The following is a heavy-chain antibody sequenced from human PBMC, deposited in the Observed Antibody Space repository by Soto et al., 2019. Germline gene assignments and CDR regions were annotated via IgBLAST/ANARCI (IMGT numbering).Heavy chain of an antibody. CDR3: AKTGNPFDY. CDR1: GFTFTRSD. CDR2: ISSSGYTT. Sequence: GSLRLSCAASGFTFTRSDMTWVRQAPGKGLEWVAGISSSGYTTNYADSVEGRFTISRDNSKNTLYLQVNSLRAEDTAVYYCAKTGNPFDYWGQGTLVTVSS. J-gene: IGHJ4*02. V-gene: IGHV3-23*01. D-gene: IGHD4-4*01.